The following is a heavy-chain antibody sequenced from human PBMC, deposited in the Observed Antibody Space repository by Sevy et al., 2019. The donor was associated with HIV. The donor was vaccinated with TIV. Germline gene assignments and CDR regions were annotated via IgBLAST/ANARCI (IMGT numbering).Heavy chain of an antibody. CDR1: GFTFSSYG. D-gene: IGHD1-26*01. V-gene: IGHV3-30*03. J-gene: IGHJ4*02. CDR2: ISYDGSNK. CDR3: ARLVDIAF. Sequence: GGSLRLSCAASGFTFSSYGINWVRQAPGKGLEWVALISYDGSNKYYADSVKGRFNISRDNSKNTLYLQMNSLRAEDTAVYYCARLVDIAFWGQGTLVTVSS.